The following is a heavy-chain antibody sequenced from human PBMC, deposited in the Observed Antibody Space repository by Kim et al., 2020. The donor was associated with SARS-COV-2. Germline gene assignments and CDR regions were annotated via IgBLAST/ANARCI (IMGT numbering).Heavy chain of an antibody. J-gene: IGHJ4*02. CDR3: ARGPTRNYFDY. Sequence: TNYNPYLESRVTISLDTSKNHFSLKLTSVTAADTAAYYCARGPTRNYFDYWGQGSLVTVSS. CDR2: T. V-gene: IGHV4-61*03.